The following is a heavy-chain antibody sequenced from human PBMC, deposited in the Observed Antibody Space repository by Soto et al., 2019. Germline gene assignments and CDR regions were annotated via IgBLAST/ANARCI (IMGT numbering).Heavy chain of an antibody. CDR3: ARINFGIPAAILSWFDP. Sequence: QVTLKESGPVLVKPTETLTLTCTVSGFSLSNARMGVSWIRQSPGKALEWLAHILSNNETSYSTTLKNRLTISKDNTNIHVVLTRTNMDPVDTATYYCARINFGIPAAILSWFDPCGQRTLVTVS. D-gene: IGHD2-2*01. J-gene: IGHJ5*02. CDR1: GFSLSNARMG. V-gene: IGHV2-26*01. CDR2: ILSNNET.